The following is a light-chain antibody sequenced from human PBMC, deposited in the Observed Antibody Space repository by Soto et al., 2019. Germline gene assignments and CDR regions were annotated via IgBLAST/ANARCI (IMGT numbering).Light chain of an antibody. V-gene: IGLV1-51*01. CDR1: ISNIGVNY. CDR3: ATWDSNLRAVV. Sequence: QSVLTQPPSVSAAPGLKVTISCSGSISNIGVNYVSWYQQVPGTAPKLLIYEHNKRPSGIPDRFSGSTSGTPATLGITGLQTGDEGDYYCATWDSNLRAVVFGGGTKVTVL. J-gene: IGLJ2*01. CDR2: EHN.